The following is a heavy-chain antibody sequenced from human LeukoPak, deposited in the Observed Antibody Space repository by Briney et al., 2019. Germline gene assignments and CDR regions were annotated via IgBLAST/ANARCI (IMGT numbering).Heavy chain of an antibody. V-gene: IGHV4-38-2*02. CDR2: IYHSGST. CDR3: ARGVDIVVVPAAVFFDI. CDR1: GYSISSGYY. Sequence: SETLSLTCTVSGYSISSGYYWGWIRQPPGKGLEWIGSIYHSGSTYYNPSFKSRVTISVDTSKNQFSLKLSSVTAADTAVYYCARGVDIVVVPAAVFFDIWGQGTMVTVSS. J-gene: IGHJ3*02. D-gene: IGHD2-2*03.